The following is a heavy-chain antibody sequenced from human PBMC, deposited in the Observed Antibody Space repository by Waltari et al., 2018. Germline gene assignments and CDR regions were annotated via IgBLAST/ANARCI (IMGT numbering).Heavy chain of an antibody. J-gene: IGHJ5*02. CDR1: GNTLTGYY. Sequence: QVQLVQSGAEVKKPGASVKVSWKASGNTLTGYYKHLWRQAPGQGLEWMGRIDPNSGGTDYAKKFQGRVTMTLDTSLSTAYMQLSRLTSDDTALYYCARELGYCISGSCYRFDPWGQGTLVIVSS. CDR2: IDPNSGGT. D-gene: IGHD2-2*01. CDR3: ARELGYCISGSCYRFDP. V-gene: IGHV1-2*06.